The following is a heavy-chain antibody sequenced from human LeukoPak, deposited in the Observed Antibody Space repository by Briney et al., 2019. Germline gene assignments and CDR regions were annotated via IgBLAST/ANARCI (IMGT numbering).Heavy chain of an antibody. CDR3: APDEGGDYVGLDY. Sequence: QPGGSLRLSCAASGFPFSSYAMGWVRQAPGKGLEWLALISYDGNNKYYADAVKGRFTISRDNSKNTLYLQMSSLRTEDTAMYYCAPDEGGDYVGLDYWGRGTLVTVSS. J-gene: IGHJ4*02. CDR1: GFPFSSYA. V-gene: IGHV3-30*03. CDR2: ISYDGNNK. D-gene: IGHD4-17*01.